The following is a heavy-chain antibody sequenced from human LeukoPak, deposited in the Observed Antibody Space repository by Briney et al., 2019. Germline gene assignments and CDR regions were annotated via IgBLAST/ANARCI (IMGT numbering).Heavy chain of an antibody. CDR1: GFIFSNYA. CDR2: ISGSGGNT. D-gene: IGHD3-10*01. Sequence: GGSLRLSCAASGFIFSNYAISWVRRAPGKGLEWVSSISGSGGNTYYADSVKGRFTISRDNAKNTLYLQMNSLRAEDTAVYYCVLLSLSPGWGQGTLVTVSS. CDR3: VLLSLSPG. V-gene: IGHV3-23*01. J-gene: IGHJ4*02.